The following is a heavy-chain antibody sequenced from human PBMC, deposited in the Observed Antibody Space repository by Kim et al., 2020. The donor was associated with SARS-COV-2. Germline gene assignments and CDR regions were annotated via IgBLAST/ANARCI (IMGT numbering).Heavy chain of an antibody. D-gene: IGHD6-19*01. CDR2: IWYDGSNK. J-gene: IGHJ4*02. CDR3: AKAKLYSSGWAVDY. Sequence: GGSLRLSCAASGFTFSSYGMHWVRQAPGKGLEWVAVIWYDGSNKYYADSVKGRFTISRYNSKNTLYLQMNSLRAEDTAVYYCAKAKLYSSGWAVDYWGQGTLVTASS. CDR1: GFTFSSYG. V-gene: IGHV3-33*06.